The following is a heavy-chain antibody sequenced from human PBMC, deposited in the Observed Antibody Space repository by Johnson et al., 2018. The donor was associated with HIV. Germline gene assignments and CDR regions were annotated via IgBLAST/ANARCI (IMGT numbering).Heavy chain of an antibody. CDR3: ARENSSGYHDAFDI. V-gene: IGHV3-30-3*01. J-gene: IGHJ3*02. CDR1: GFTFSSYA. D-gene: IGHD3-22*01. Sequence: QVQLVESGGGVVQPGGSLRLSCAASGFTFSSYAMHWVRQAPGKGLEWVAVISYDGSNKYYADPVKGRFTISRDNSKNTLYLQMNRRRAEDTAGYYCARENSSGYHDAFDIWGQGTLVTVSS. CDR2: ISYDGSNK.